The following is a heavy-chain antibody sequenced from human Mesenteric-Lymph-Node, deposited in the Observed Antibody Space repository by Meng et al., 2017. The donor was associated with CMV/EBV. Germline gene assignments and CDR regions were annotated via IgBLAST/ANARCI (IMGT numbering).Heavy chain of an antibody. Sequence: GESLKISCAASGFTFSSYAMHWVRQAPGKGLEWVSVIYGGGTTKYADSVKGRFTISRDNSKNTLFLQMNSLRAEDTAVYYCAGETGLPNGMDVWGQGTTVTVSS. D-gene: IGHD4-11*01. V-gene: IGHV3-53*01. CDR2: IYGGGTT. CDR1: GFTFSSYA. J-gene: IGHJ6*02. CDR3: AGETGLPNGMDV.